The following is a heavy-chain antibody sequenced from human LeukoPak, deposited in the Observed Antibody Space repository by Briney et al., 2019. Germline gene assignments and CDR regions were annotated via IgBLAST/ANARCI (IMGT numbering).Heavy chain of an antibody. CDR1: GFAFSNFA. CDR2: MSGSGYYT. J-gene: IGHJ6*03. V-gene: IGHV3-23*01. D-gene: IGHD3-3*01. Sequence: GGSLRLSCAASGFAFSNFAMSWVRQAPGKGPEWVSAMSGSGYYTYYVESVKGRFTISRDNSKNTLYLHMNSLRADDTAVYYCAKMEGQRLYDYCMDVWGRGTTVTVSS. CDR3: AKMEGQRLYDYCMDV.